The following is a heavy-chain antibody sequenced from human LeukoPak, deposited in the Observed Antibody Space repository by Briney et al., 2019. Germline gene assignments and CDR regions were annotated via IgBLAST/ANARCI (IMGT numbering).Heavy chain of an antibody. D-gene: IGHD5-24*01. J-gene: IGHJ4*02. CDR1: GFTFRSHW. V-gene: IGHV3-74*01. CDR3: ARGRRDGYNGLGY. CDR2: IDGDESAT. Sequence: GGSLRLSCAASGFTFRSHWMHWVRQAPGKGLIWVSRIDGDESATYYGDSVKGRFTISRDNSKNTLYLQMNSLRAEDTAVYYCARGRRDGYNGLGYWGQGTLVTVSS.